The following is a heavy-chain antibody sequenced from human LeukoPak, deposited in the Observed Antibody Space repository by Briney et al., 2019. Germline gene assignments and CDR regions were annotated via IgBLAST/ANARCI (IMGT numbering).Heavy chain of an antibody. Sequence: GGSLRLSCASSGFTFSSYAMHWVRQAPGKGLEWVALISYDGGNKNYADSVKGRFTISRDDSKNTLYLQMNGLRTEDTAVYYCARGTVYYSDTSGYYPAFDYWGQGTLVTVSS. D-gene: IGHD3-22*01. CDR3: ARGTVYYSDTSGYYPAFDY. CDR2: ISYDGGNK. V-gene: IGHV3-30*04. J-gene: IGHJ4*02. CDR1: GFTFSSYA.